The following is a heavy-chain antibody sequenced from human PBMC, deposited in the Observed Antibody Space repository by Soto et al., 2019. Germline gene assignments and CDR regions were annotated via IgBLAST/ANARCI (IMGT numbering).Heavy chain of an antibody. CDR1: VASITGTTSY. D-gene: IGHD5-18*01. J-gene: IGHJ4*02. CDR3: AREIQLAVDSQSDY. Sequence: QLQLRESGPGLVKPSETLSLTCSVSVASITGTTSYGGWIRQPPGKGLEWIGSIYHSGNAYYKASIKSRLTISADTSQNQFSLRLTSVTAADTAVYYCAREIQLAVDSQSDYWGQGILVTVSS. V-gene: IGHV4-39*02. CDR2: IYHSGNA.